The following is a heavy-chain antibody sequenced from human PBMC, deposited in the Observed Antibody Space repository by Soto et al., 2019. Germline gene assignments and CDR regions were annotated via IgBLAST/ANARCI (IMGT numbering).Heavy chain of an antibody. J-gene: IGHJ6*02. CDR1: GFTFSSYA. CDR3: AKYPKRYDSSGYYYENYYYYGMDV. D-gene: IGHD3-22*01. Sequence: GGSLRLSCAASGFTFSSYAMSWVRQAPGKGLEWVSAISGSGGSTYYADSVKGRFTISRDNSKNTLYLQMNSLRAEDTAVYYCAKYPKRYDSSGYYYENYYYYGMDVWGQGTTVTVSS. CDR2: ISGSGGST. V-gene: IGHV3-23*01.